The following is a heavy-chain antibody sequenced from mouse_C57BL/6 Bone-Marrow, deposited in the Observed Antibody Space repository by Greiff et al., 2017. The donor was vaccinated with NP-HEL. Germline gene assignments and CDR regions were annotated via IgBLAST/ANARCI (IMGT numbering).Heavy chain of an antibody. CDR2: ISYDGST. CDR1: GYSITSCYY. D-gene: IGHD2-10*02. V-gene: IGHV3-6*01. CDR3: ARAYGNVLDY. Sequence: DVKLVESGPGLVKPSQSLSLTCSVTGYSITSCYYWNWIRRFPGNKLEWVGSISYDGSTNYSPSLNNRISITRDTSKNQFFLKLNSVTAEDTATYYCARAYGNVLDYWGQGTTLTVSS. J-gene: IGHJ2*01.